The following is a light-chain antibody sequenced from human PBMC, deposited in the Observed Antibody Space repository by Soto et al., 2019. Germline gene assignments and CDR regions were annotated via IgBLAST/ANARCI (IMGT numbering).Light chain of an antibody. Sequence: EVVLTQSPGTVSLSPGERATLSCRASQSVTSNYLAWYQQKPGQAPRLLIYAASSRATGIPDWFSGSGSGTDFTLSISRLEAEDFAVYYCQQYGSSVTWTFGQGTKVEIK. V-gene: IGKV3-20*01. CDR1: QSVTSNY. J-gene: IGKJ1*01. CDR3: QQYGSSVTWT. CDR2: AAS.